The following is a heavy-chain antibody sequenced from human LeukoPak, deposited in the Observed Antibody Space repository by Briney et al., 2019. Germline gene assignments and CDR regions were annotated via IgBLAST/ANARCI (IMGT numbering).Heavy chain of an antibody. V-gene: IGHV4-38-2*01. CDR1: GYSITNGYY. Sequence: PSETLSLTCAVSGYSITNGYYWGWIRQSPGKGLEWLGSVSPSGSTDSNPSLKSRLTISLDTSKNQISLMLSSVTAADTAVYYCASHFGGWHFQHWGQGTLVTVSS. J-gene: IGHJ1*01. CDR3: ASHFGGWHFQH. D-gene: IGHD3-10*01. CDR2: VSPSGST.